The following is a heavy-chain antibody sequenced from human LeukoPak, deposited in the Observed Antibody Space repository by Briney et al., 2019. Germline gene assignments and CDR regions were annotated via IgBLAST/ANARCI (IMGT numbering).Heavy chain of an antibody. CDR3: ARSRSGYSYDHAAFDI. D-gene: IGHD5-18*01. Sequence: SETLSLTCTASGGSISNYYWSWIRQPPGKGLEWIAYIDYRGGTTYNPSLKSRVTISVDTSRNQFSLKLSSVTAADTAVYYCARSRSGYSYDHAAFDIWGQGTMVTVSS. V-gene: IGHV4-59*01. J-gene: IGHJ3*02. CDR2: IDYRGGT. CDR1: GGSISNYY.